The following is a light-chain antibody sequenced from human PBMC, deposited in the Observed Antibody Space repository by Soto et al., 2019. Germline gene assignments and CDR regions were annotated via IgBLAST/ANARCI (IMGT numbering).Light chain of an antibody. CDR1: RSISDY. Sequence: DIQMTQYPSSLSAYVGDRVTITCRASRSISDYLNWYQHKPGKAPKLLISGASTLESGVPARFSGSGSGTDFTLTISSLQPEDFATYYCQQSSSPLYTFGQGTKLDIK. V-gene: IGKV1-39*01. CDR3: QQSSSPLYT. J-gene: IGKJ2*01. CDR2: GAS.